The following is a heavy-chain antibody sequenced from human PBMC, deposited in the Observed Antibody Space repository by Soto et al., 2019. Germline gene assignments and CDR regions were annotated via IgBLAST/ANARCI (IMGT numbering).Heavy chain of an antibody. Sequence: QVQLVESGGGVVQPGRSLRLSCAASGFTFSSYAMHWVRQAPGKGLEWVAVISYDGSNKYYADSVKGRFTISRDNSKNTVYLQMNSLRAEDTAVYYCARRGYYAIWGQGTMVTVSS. D-gene: IGHD3-22*01. CDR1: GFTFSSYA. V-gene: IGHV3-30-3*01. CDR2: ISYDGSNK. J-gene: IGHJ3*02. CDR3: ARRGYYAI.